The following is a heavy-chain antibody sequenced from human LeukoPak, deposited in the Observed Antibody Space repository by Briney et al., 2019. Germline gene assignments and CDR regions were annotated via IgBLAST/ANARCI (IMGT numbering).Heavy chain of an antibody. CDR2: ISSSGSTI. D-gene: IGHD1-26*01. CDR1: GVTFTDYY. CDR3: ARDSGSYCIDY. Sequence: GGAPRVSCAHPGVTFTDYYMSSVRPALGERLERVSYISSSGSTIDYADSVKRRFTISSDNATNSPYLKMTSLRAEDTAMYYCARDSGSYCIDYWGLGTLVTVSS. J-gene: IGHJ4*02. V-gene: IGHV3-11*01.